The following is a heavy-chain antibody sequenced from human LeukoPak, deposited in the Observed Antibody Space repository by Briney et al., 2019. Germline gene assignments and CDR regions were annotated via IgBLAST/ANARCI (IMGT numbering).Heavy chain of an antibody. Sequence: PGGSLRLSCVASGFTFRSYEMNWVRQAPGKGLEWVSYISSSFTTNYADAVKGRFTISRDNAKNSLYLQMSSLRDEDTAVYYCATVAMEDWYFDLWGRGTLVTVSS. CDR1: GFTFRSYE. D-gene: IGHD5-18*01. J-gene: IGHJ2*01. CDR2: ISSSFTT. V-gene: IGHV3-48*02. CDR3: ATVAMEDWYFDL.